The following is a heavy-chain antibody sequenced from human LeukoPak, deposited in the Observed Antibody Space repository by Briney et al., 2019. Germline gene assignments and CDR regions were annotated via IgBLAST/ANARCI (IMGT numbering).Heavy chain of an antibody. D-gene: IGHD6-13*01. CDR2: IYYSGST. CDR1: GGSISSYY. CDR3: ARNGKAAAMNWFDP. Sequence: PSETLSLTCTVSGGSISSYYWSWIRQPPGKGLEWIGYIYYSGSTNYNPSLKSRVTISVDTSKNQFSLKLSSVTAADTAVYYCARNGKAAAMNWFDPWGQGTLVTVSS. V-gene: IGHV4-59*01. J-gene: IGHJ5*02.